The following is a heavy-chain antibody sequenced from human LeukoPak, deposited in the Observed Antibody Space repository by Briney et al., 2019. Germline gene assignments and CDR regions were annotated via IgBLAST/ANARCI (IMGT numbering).Heavy chain of an antibody. CDR2: ISVRSNYI. CDR3: VRLRRNYDSSGYYYYYDY. Sequence: PGGSLRLSCAASGFTFETYAMHWVRQGPGKGLEWVSSISVRSNYIYYADSVRGRFSISRDDARNSLYLQMDSLRGDDTAVYYCVRLRRNYDSSGYYYYYDYWGQGTLVTVSS. CDR1: GFTFETYA. V-gene: IGHV3-21*01. J-gene: IGHJ4*02. D-gene: IGHD3-22*01.